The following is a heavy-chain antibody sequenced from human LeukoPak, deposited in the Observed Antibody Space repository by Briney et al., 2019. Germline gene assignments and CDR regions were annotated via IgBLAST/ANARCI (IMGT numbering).Heavy chain of an antibody. Sequence: GASVKVSCKASGYTFTVYYMHWVRPAPGQGLAWMGIINPFGGSTTYAQKFQGRVTMTRDTSTSTVYMELSSLRSEDTAVYYCARGLSSGRYNYYFDYWGQGTLVTVSS. V-gene: IGHV1-46*01. CDR1: GYTFTVYY. CDR3: ARGLSSGRYNYYFDY. D-gene: IGHD1-26*01. J-gene: IGHJ4*02. CDR2: INPFGGST.